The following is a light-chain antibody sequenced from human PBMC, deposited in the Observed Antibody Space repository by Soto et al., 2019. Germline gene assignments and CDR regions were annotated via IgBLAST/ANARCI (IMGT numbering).Light chain of an antibody. V-gene: IGKV3-11*01. J-gene: IGKJ4*01. CDR2: GAS. CDR3: QQRSNWPPVLT. CDR1: QSVSSY. Sequence: EIVLTQSPATLSLSPGERATLSCRASQSVSSYLAWYQQKPGQAPRLLIYGASNRATGIPARFGGSGSGTNFTLTISSLEPEDFAVYYCQQRSNWPPVLTFGGGTKVEIK.